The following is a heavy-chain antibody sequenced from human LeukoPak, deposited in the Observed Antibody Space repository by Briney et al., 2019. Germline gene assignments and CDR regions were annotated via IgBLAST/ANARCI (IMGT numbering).Heavy chain of an antibody. CDR2: ISSKSGST. CDR1: GFTFDDFT. Sequence: GRSLRLSCAASGFTFDDFTMQWVRQAPGKGLEWVSGISSKSGSTGYADSVKGRFTISRGNAKNSLYLQMNSLRPEDTALYYCAKATGMGAFDIWGQGTMVTVSS. J-gene: IGHJ3*02. V-gene: IGHV3-9*01. D-gene: IGHD3-10*01. CDR3: AKATGMGAFDI.